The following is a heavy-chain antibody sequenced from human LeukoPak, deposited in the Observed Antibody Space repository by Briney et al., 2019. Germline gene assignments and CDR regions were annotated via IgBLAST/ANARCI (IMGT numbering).Heavy chain of an antibody. J-gene: IGHJ6*03. V-gene: IGHV3-20*04. Sequence: GGSLRLSCAASGFTFDDYGMSWVRQAPGKGLEWISGINWNCGSTGHADSVKGRFTISRDNAKNSVYLQMNSLRAEDTALYYCARYSYYDFWSGYMDVWGKGTTVTVSS. D-gene: IGHD3-3*01. CDR3: ARYSYYDFWSGYMDV. CDR1: GFTFDDYG. CDR2: INWNCGST.